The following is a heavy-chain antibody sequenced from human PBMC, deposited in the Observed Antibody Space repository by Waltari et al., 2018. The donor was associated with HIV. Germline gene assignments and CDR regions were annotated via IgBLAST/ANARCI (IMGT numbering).Heavy chain of an antibody. V-gene: IGHV1-18*01. D-gene: IGHD4-17*01. J-gene: IGHJ2*01. CDR2: FNSYNGDT. CDR1: GYTLTNFG. CDR3: ARFVPTATTTGWYLDL. Sequence: QVHLVQSGAELTNTGASMKHSRQASGYTLTNFGITWVRQAQEQGLEWMGWFNSYNGDTKYAQKFQDRVTMTTDTSTSTAYMGLRSLRSDDTAVYYCARFVPTATTTGWYLDLWGPGTLVTMSS.